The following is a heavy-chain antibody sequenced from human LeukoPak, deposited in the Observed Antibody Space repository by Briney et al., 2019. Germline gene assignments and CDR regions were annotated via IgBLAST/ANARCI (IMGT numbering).Heavy chain of an antibody. CDR1: GYTFTSYY. Sequence: ASVKVSCKASGYTFTSYYMHWVRQAPGQGLEWMGIINPSGGTTNCAQKFQGRVTMTRDMSTTTVYMHLSSLRSEDTAVYYCAREAVTIFGLVRTQTPKGPHRFDPWGQGTLVTVSS. CDR3: AREAVTIFGLVRTQTPKGPHRFDP. V-gene: IGHV1-46*01. CDR2: INPSGGTT. J-gene: IGHJ5*02. D-gene: IGHD3-3*01.